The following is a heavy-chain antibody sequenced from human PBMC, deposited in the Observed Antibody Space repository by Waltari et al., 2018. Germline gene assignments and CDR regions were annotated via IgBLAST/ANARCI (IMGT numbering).Heavy chain of an antibody. Sequence: QVQLVQSGAELKKPGASVKVSCEASGFTVTNDYIHWVRQAPGYGLEWMGRIKPSGSSSTYAQKFQGRVTLTRDTSASKVYMEVTGLRSEDTAVYYCARPRSQFSGAFDLGYWGQGTLVTVSS. CDR1: GFTVTNDY. CDR3: ARPRSQFSGAFDLGY. CDR2: IKPSGSSS. D-gene: IGHD3-10*01. V-gene: IGHV1-46*01. J-gene: IGHJ4*02.